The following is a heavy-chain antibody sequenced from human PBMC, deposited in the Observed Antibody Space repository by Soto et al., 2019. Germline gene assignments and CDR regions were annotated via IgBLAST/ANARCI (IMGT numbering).Heavy chain of an antibody. CDR1: GYTFSTYY. CDR2: INPSGGST. J-gene: IGHJ4*02. Sequence: ASVKVSCKASGYTFSTYYMHWVRQAPGQGYEWMGIINPSGGSTTYAQKFQGRVTITADESLTTAYMELSGLRSEDTAVYYFARGPPLAGYFDYGGRGTRLPVS. V-gene: IGHV1-46*01. CDR3: ARGPPLAGYFDY.